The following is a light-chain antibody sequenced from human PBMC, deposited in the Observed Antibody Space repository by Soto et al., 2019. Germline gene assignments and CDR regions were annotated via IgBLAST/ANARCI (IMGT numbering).Light chain of an antibody. Sequence: DIQMTQSPSSLSASVGDRVTITCRASQSISSYLNWYQQKPGKAPKVLIYAASRLQSGVPSRFSGSGSGTEFTLTISSLQPEDFATYSCQHNYNTPYTFGQGTKLEIK. CDR3: QHNYNTPYT. CDR1: QSISSY. J-gene: IGKJ2*01. CDR2: AAS. V-gene: IGKV1-39*01.